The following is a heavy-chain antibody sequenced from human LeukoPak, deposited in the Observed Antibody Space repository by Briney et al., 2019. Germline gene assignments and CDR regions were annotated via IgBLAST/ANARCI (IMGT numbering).Heavy chain of an antibody. CDR2: IKQDGSEK. D-gene: IGHD3-3*01. V-gene: IGHV3-7*01. CDR1: GFTFSSYW. Sequence: GGSLRLSCAASGFTFSSYWMSWVRQAPGKGLEWVANIKQDGSEKYYVDSVKGRFTISRDNAKNSLYLQMNSQRAEDTAVYYCARDKSPYYDFWSGYYTLDYWGQGTLVTVSS. J-gene: IGHJ4*02. CDR3: ARDKSPYYDFWSGYYTLDY.